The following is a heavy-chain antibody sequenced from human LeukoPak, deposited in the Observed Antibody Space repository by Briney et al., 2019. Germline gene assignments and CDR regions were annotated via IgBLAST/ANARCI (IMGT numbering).Heavy chain of an antibody. CDR3: TRGPYYYLYYFDY. Sequence: GGSLRLSCTASGFTFGDYTMNWVRQAPGKGLEWVGFIRSKAYGGTTEYAASVKGRFTISRDDSKSIAYLQMNSPKTEDTAVYFCTRGPYYYLYYFDYWGQGSLVTVSS. J-gene: IGHJ4*02. CDR1: GFTFGDYT. D-gene: IGHD3-22*01. V-gene: IGHV3-49*04. CDR2: IRSKAYGGTT.